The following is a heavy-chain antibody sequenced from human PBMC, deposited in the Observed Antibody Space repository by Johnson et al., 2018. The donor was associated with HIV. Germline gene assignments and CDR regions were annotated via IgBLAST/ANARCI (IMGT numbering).Heavy chain of an antibody. V-gene: IGHV3-30*02. Sequence: VQLVESGGGVVQPGGSLRLSCAASGFTFSSYGMHWVRQAPGKGLEWVAFIRYDGSNKYYADSVKGRFTISRDNSKNTLYLQMNSLRAEDTAVYYCASEAKHHVGANRVSSFDIWGQGTMVIVSS. CDR1: GFTFSSYG. CDR2: IRYDGSNK. CDR3: ASEAKHHVGANRVSSFDI. D-gene: IGHD1-26*01. J-gene: IGHJ3*02.